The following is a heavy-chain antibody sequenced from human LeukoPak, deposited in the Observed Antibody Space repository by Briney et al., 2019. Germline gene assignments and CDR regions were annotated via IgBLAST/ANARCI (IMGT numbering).Heavy chain of an antibody. J-gene: IGHJ3*02. V-gene: IGHV3-7*01. D-gene: IGHD1-26*01. CDR3: ARVIVGTAYDAFDI. Sequence: PGGSLRLSCAASGFSFSSYWMNWVRQAPGKGLEWVANIKHDGGEKYYEDSVKGRFTISRDNAKNSLYLQMNSLRAEDTAVYYCARVIVGTAYDAFDIWGQGTMVTVSS. CDR2: IKHDGGEK. CDR1: GFSFSSYW.